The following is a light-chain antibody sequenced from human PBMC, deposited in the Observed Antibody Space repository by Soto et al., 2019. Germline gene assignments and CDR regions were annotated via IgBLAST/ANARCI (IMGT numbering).Light chain of an antibody. CDR1: QSVRSS. CDR3: QQYNNWPPWT. Sequence: EIVMTQSPATLSLSPGERATLSCRASQSVRSSYVAWYQQKPGQAPRLLIYGASTRATGIPARFSGSASGTEFTLTISSLQSEDFAVYYCQQYNNWPPWTFGQGTKVDIK. CDR2: GAS. J-gene: IGKJ1*01. V-gene: IGKV3-15*01.